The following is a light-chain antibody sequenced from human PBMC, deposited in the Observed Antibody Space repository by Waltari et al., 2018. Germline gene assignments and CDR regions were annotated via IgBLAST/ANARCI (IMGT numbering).Light chain of an antibody. CDR1: QDLNSW. V-gene: IGKV1D-12*01. J-gene: IGKJ4*01. Sequence: DIQMTQSPSSVSASVGDRVTITCRASQDLNSWLAWYQQKPGQAPKLLIYTASTLHIGVPPRFSGSGSGTDFTLTISNLQPEDFATYYCQQSYSLLRLTFGGGTKVDIK. CDR3: QQSYSLLRLT. CDR2: TAS.